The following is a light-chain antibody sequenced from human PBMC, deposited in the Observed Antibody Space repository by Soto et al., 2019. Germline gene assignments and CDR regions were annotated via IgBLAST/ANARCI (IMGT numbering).Light chain of an antibody. J-gene: IGKJ5*01. CDR2: GAS. CDR1: QSFSSSY. Sequence: EIVLTQSPGTLSLSPGERATLSCRASQSFSSSYLAWYQQKPGQAPRLLIYGASSRATGIPDRFSGSGSGTDFTHTISRLEPEDFAVYYCQQYGISITFGQGTRLEI. V-gene: IGKV3-20*01. CDR3: QQYGISIT.